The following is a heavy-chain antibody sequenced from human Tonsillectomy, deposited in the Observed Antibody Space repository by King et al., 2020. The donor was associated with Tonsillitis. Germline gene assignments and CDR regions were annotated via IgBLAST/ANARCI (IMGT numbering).Heavy chain of an antibody. Sequence: QLVQSGAEVKKPGASVKVSCKASGYTFTGYFLHWVRQAPGQGLEWMGWISPNTGGTNYAHKFQGWVTMTRDTSINTAYVELSRLRSDGTAVYYCARGEGCNSTICLTGFALWGQGTLVTVSS. CDR3: ARGEGCNSTICLTGFAL. CDR2: ISPNTGGT. V-gene: IGHV1-2*04. D-gene: IGHD2-2*01. J-gene: IGHJ5*02. CDR1: GYTFTGYF.